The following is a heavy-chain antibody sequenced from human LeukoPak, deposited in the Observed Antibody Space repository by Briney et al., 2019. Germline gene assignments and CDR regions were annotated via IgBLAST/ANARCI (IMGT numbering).Heavy chain of an antibody. V-gene: IGHV4-4*07. J-gene: IGHJ3*02. Sequence: SETLSLTCTVSGGSISSYYWSWMRQPAGKGLEWIGRIYTSGSTNYNPSLKSRVTMSVDTSKNQFSLKLSSVTAAATAVYYCARSIVLVVAPLYAFDIWGQGTMVTVSS. D-gene: IGHD2-15*01. CDR1: GGSISSYY. CDR2: IYTSGST. CDR3: ARSIVLVVAPLYAFDI.